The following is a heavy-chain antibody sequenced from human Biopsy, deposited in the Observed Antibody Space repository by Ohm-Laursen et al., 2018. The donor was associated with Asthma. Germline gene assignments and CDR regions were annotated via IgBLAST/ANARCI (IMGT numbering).Heavy chain of an antibody. Sequence: SLRPSCSASGFTFRSYAMHWVRQAPGKGLEWVANIKHDGSEKNHVDSLKGRFTISRDNAKNSLYLQMNSLRAEDTAVYYCARTFHFWSPYHAEHYQLWGQGTLVTVSS. CDR2: IKHDGSEK. D-gene: IGHD3-3*02. CDR1: GFTFRSYA. CDR3: ARTFHFWSPYHAEHYQL. J-gene: IGHJ1*01. V-gene: IGHV3-7*01.